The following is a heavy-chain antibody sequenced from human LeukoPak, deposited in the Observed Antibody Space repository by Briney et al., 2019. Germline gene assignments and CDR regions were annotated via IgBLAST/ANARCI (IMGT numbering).Heavy chain of an antibody. V-gene: IGHV4-34*01. CDR2: INHSGST. D-gene: IGHD3-9*01. J-gene: IGHJ4*02. Sequence: SETLSLTCAVCGGSFSGYYWSWIRQPPGKGLEWIGEINHSGSTNYNPSLKSRVTISVDTSKNQFSLKLSSVTAADTAVYYCARTWLTYYDILTGYWGGYYFDYWGQGTLVTVSS. CDR3: ARTWLTYYDILTGYWGGYYFDY. CDR1: GGSFSGYY.